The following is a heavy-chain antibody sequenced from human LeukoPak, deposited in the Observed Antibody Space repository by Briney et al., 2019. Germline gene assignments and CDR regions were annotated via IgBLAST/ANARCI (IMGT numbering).Heavy chain of an antibody. CDR2: IKQDGSEK. J-gene: IGHJ4*02. D-gene: IGHD1-7*01. CDR1: GFTFSDYY. Sequence: GGSLRLSCAASGFTFSDYYMSWIRQAPGKGLEWVANIKQDGSEKYYVDSVKGRFTISRDNAKNSLYLQMNSLRAEDTAVYYCARDSYNWNYRSFDYWGQGTLVTVSS. V-gene: IGHV3-7*01. CDR3: ARDSYNWNYRSFDY.